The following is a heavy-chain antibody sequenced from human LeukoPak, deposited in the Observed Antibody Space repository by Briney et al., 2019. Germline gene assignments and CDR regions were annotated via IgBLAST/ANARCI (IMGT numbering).Heavy chain of an antibody. CDR3: ARPLQVHWYFDL. V-gene: IGHV4-39*07. Sequence: SETLSLTCTVSGGFISSNSAYWSWIRQPPGKALEWIGNIYYSGATYYNPSLQSRVTMSVDTSNSQFSLELTSVTAADTAVYYCARPLQVHWYFDLWGRGTLVTVSS. J-gene: IGHJ2*01. CDR1: GGFISSNSAY. CDR2: IYYSGAT.